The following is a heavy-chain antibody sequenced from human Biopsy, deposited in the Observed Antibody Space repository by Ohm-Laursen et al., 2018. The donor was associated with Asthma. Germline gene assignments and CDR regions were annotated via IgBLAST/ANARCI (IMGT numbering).Heavy chain of an antibody. CDR3: ARAQDYYDSRGYYRSFDY. Sequence: TLSLTCVVSGGSISSGDLYWSWIRQHPGKGLEWIGFIYYSGSTYYNPSLKSRVSISIDTSKNQFSLKLSSVTAADTAVYYCARAQDYYDSRGYYRSFDYWGQGTLVTVSS. CDR2: IYYSGST. V-gene: IGHV4-31*11. J-gene: IGHJ4*02. D-gene: IGHD3-22*01. CDR1: GGSISSGDLY.